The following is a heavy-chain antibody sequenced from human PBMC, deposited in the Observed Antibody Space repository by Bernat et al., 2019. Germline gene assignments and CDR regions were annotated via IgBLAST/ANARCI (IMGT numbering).Heavy chain of an antibody. CDR2: IWYDGSNK. Sequence: VQLVESGGGVVQPGRSLRLSCAASGFTFSSYGMHWVRQAPGKGLEWVAVIWYDGSNKYYADSVKGRFTISRDNSKNTLYLQMNSLRAEDTAVYYCARNRRIGVAPRSYMDVWGKGTTVTVSS. CDR1: GFTFSSYG. J-gene: IGHJ6*03. D-gene: IGHD3-3*01. V-gene: IGHV3-33*01. CDR3: ARNRRIGVAPRSYMDV.